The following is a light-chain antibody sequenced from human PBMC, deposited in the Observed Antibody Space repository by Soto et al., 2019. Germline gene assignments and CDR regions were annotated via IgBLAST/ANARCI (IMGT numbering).Light chain of an antibody. CDR2: AAS. J-gene: IGKJ2*01. CDR3: QQSYSTPRKT. Sequence: DIQMTQSPSSLSASVGDRVTITCRASQSISSYLNWYQQKPGKAPKLLIYAASSLQSGAPSRFSGSGSGTDFTLTISSLQPEDFATYYCQQSYSTPRKTFGQGTKLEIK. V-gene: IGKV1-39*01. CDR1: QSISSY.